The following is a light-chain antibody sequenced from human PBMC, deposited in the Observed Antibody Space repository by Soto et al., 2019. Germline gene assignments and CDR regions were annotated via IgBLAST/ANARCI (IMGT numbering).Light chain of an antibody. V-gene: IGLV1-44*01. CDR3: SAWDDSLNGVV. Sequence: QSVLTQSPSASGTPGQRVTMSCSGSSSNIGSNTVNWYQQVPGTAPKLLISTKNQRASGVPDRFSGSKSGTSASLANSGLQSEDEADYYWSAWDDSLNGVVFGGGTKLTVL. J-gene: IGLJ3*02. CDR1: SSNIGSNT. CDR2: TKN.